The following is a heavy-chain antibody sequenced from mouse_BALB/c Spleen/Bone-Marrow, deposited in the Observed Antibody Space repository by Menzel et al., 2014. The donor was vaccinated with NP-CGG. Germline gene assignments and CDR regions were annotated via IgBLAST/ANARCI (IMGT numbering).Heavy chain of an antibody. D-gene: IGHD2-10*02. CDR1: GYAFTSYV. CDR3: ARGGYGNVYYAMDY. J-gene: IGHJ4*01. CDR2: INPYNDGT. V-gene: IGHV1-14*01. Sequence: VQLQQSGPELVKPGASVKMSCKASGYAFTSYVMHWVKQKPGQGLEWIGYINPYNDGTKYNEKFKGKATLTSDKSSSTAYMELSSLTSEDSAVYYCARGGYGNVYYAMDYWGQGTSVTVSS.